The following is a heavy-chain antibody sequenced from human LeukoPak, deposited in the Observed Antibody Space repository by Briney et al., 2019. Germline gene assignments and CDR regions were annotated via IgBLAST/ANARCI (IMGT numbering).Heavy chain of an antibody. D-gene: IGHD2-21*01. CDR2: IYYSGST. V-gene: IGHV4-61*01. CDR1: GGSVSSGSYY. Sequence: SETLSLTCTVSGGSVSSGSYYWSWIRQPPGKGLEWIGYIYYSGSTNYNPSLKSRVTISVDTSKNQFSLKLSSVTAADTAVYYCASLYSTRGGAYHYYGMDVWGQGTTVTVSS. J-gene: IGHJ6*02. CDR3: ASLYSTRGGAYHYYGMDV.